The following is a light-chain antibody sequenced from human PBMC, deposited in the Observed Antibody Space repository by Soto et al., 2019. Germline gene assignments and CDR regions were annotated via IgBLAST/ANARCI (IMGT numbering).Light chain of an antibody. CDR2: AAS. Sequence: DIQMTQSPSSLSASVGDRVTITCRASQSISSYLNWYQQKPGKAPNLLIYAASTLQSGVPSRFSGSGSGTEFTLTISNLQPEDFATYYCQKSYSIPYTFGQGTKLEIK. V-gene: IGKV1-39*01. J-gene: IGKJ2*01. CDR1: QSISSY. CDR3: QKSYSIPYT.